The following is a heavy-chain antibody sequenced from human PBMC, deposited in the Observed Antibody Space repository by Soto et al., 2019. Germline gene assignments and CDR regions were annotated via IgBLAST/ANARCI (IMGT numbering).Heavy chain of an antibody. D-gene: IGHD3-9*01. CDR1: GFTFSYYG. J-gene: IGHJ4*02. V-gene: IGHV3-33*08. CDR2: MHTGGNEK. CDR3: ARDADTTGHYSHFDL. Sequence: QVQLLESGGGVVQPGGSLRLSCAASGFTFSYYGFHWVRQAPGKGLEWVAVMHTGGNEKYYVDSVKGRFTVSRDDSRNMVYLEMSGLRAEDTADYFCARDADTTGHYSHFDLWGRGALVAVS.